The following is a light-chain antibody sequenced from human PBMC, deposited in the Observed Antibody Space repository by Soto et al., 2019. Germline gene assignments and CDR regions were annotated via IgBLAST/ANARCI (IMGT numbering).Light chain of an antibody. CDR3: QQYYSTPYT. CDR2: WAS. J-gene: IGKJ2*01. CDR1: QSVLYNSNNKNY. V-gene: IGKV4-1*01. Sequence: DIVMTQSPDSLAVSLGERATINCKSSQSVLYNSNNKNYLAWYQQKPGQPPKLLIYWASTRESGVPDRFSGSGSGTDFTLTISSQQAEDVAVYYCQQYYSTPYTFGQGTKLEIK.